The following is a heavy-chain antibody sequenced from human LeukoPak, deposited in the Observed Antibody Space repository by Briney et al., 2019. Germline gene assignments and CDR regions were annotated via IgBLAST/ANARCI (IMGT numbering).Heavy chain of an antibody. CDR3: ARGGYYDILTGYYVFDY. CDR2: INHSGST. CDR1: GGSFSGYY. V-gene: IGHV4-34*01. J-gene: IGHJ4*02. D-gene: IGHD3-9*01. Sequence: SETLSLTCAVYGGSFSGYYWSWIRQPPGKGLEWIGEINHSGSTNYNPSLKSRVTISVDTSKNQFSLKLSSVTAADTAVYYCARGGYYDILTGYYVFDYWGQGALVTVSS.